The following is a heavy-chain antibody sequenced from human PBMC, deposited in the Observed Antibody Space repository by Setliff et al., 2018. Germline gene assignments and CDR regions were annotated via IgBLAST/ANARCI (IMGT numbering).Heavy chain of an antibody. CDR1: DLNFDKYW. CDR2: IYSGGGT. V-gene: IGHV3-53*01. Sequence: PGGSLRLSCAASDLNFDKYWMTWVRQAPGKGLEWVSVIYSGGGTNYADSVKGRFTISRDNSKNTLYLQMNSLRAEDTALYYCVGGGCGGSKCYSGFDSWGQGTLVT. D-gene: IGHD2-15*01. CDR3: VGGGCGGSKCYSGFDS. J-gene: IGHJ4*02.